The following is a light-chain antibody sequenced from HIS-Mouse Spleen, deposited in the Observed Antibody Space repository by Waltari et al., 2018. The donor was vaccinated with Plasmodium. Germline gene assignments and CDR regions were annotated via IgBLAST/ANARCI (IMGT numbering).Light chain of an antibody. J-gene: IGLJ2*01. Sequence: QSALTQPASVSGSPGQSLTISCTGTSSDVGSNNLVSWYQQHPGKAPKLMIYEGSKRPSGVSNRFSGSKSGNTASLTISGLQAEDEADYYCCSYAGSRMVFGGGTKLTVL. CDR2: EGS. CDR3: CSYAGSRMV. V-gene: IGLV2-23*01. CDR1: SSDVGSNNL.